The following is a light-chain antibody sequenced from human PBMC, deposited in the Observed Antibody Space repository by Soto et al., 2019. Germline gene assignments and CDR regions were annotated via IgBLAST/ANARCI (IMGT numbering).Light chain of an antibody. CDR3: QQSYSTPIT. CDR1: QDISNY. J-gene: IGKJ5*01. CDR2: DAS. Sequence: DIQMTQSPSSLSASVGDRVTITCQASQDISNYLNWYQQKPGKAPKLLINDASNLETGVPSRFSGSGSGTDFTLTISSLQPEDFATYYCQQSYSTPITFGQGTRLEIK. V-gene: IGKV1-39*01.